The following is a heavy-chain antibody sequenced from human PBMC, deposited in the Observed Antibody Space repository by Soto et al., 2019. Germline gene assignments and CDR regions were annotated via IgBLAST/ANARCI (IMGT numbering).Heavy chain of an antibody. D-gene: IGHD3-3*01. CDR3: ARANYDFWSGYSYYYYGMDV. CDR1: GYTFTSYG. V-gene: IGHV1-18*04. CDR2: ISAYNGNT. J-gene: IGHJ6*02. Sequence: ASVKVSCKASGYTFTSYGISWVRQAPGQGLEGMGWISAYNGNTNYAQKLQGRVTMTTDTSTSTAYMELRSLRSDDTAVYYCARANYDFWSGYSYYYYGMDVWGQGTTVTVSS.